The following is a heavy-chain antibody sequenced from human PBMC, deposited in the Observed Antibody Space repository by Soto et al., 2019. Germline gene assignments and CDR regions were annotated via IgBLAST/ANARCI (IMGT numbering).Heavy chain of an antibody. CDR3: ARGPPPPIVVVPAATPRYYYGMDV. V-gene: IGHV1-8*01. J-gene: IGHJ6*02. Sequence: ASVKVSCKASGYTFTSYDINWVRQATGQGLEWMGWMNPNSGNTGYAQKFQGRVTMTRNTSISTAYMELSSLRSEDTAVYYCARGPPPPIVVVPAATPRYYYGMDVWGQGTTVTVS. D-gene: IGHD2-2*01. CDR1: GYTFTSYD. CDR2: MNPNSGNT.